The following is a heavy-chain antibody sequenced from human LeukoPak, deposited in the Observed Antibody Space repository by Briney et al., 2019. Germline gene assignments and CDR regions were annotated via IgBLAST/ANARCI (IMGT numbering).Heavy chain of an antibody. J-gene: IGHJ4*02. D-gene: IGHD3-3*01. Sequence: PSETLSLTCTVSGGSISSYYWSWIRQPPGKGLEWIGYIYYSGSTNYNPSLKSRVTISVDTSKNQFSLKLSSVTAADTAVNYCARGYCWSGINIDCWGQGTLVTASS. V-gene: IGHV4-59*01. CDR1: GGSISSYY. CDR2: IYYSGST. CDR3: ARGYCWSGINIDC.